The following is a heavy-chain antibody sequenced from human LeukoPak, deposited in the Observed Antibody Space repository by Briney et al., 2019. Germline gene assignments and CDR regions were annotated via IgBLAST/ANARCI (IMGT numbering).Heavy chain of an antibody. CDR3: AADRYDSSGYYYRFDY. Sequence: SVKVSCKASGYTFTGYYMHWVRQARGQRLEWIGWIVVGSGNTNYAQKFQERVTITRDMSTSTAYMELSSLRSEDTAVYYCAADRYDSSGYYYRFDYWGQGTLVTVSS. J-gene: IGHJ4*02. CDR2: IVVGSGNT. V-gene: IGHV1-58*02. CDR1: GYTFTGYY. D-gene: IGHD3-22*01.